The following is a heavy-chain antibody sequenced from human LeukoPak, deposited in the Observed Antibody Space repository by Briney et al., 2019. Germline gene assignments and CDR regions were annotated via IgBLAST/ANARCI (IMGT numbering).Heavy chain of an antibody. CDR2: ISYDGSNK. CDR1: GFTFSSYA. CDR3: ARDSIGQLSFDY. D-gene: IGHD2/OR15-2a*01. Sequence: GGSLRLSCAASGFTFSSYAMHWVRQAPGKGLEWVAVISYDGSNKYYADSVKGRFTISRDNSKNTLYLQMNSLRAEDTAVYYCARDSIGQLSFDYWGQGTLVTVSS. J-gene: IGHJ4*02. V-gene: IGHV3-30-3*01.